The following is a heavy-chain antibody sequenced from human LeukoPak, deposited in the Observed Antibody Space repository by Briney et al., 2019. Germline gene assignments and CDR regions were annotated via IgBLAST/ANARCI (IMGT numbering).Heavy chain of an antibody. V-gene: IGHV1-69*05. CDR1: GGTFSSYA. J-gene: IGHJ4*02. CDR3: ATLTTVTPGHFDY. D-gene: IGHD4-11*01. Sequence: GASVKVSCKAPGGTFSSYAISWVRQAPGQGLEWMGRIIPIFGTANYAQKFQGRVTITTDESTSTAYMELSSLRSEDTAVYYCATLTTVTPGHFDYWGQGTLVTVSS. CDR2: IIPIFGTA.